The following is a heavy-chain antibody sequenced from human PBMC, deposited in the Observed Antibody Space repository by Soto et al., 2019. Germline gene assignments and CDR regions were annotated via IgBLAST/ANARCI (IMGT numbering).Heavy chain of an antibody. V-gene: IGHV1-69*13. CDR1: GGTFSSYA. CDR2: IIPIFGTA. Sequence: SVKVSCKASGGTFSSYAISWVRQAPGQGLEWMGGIIPIFGTANYAQKFQGRVTITADESTSTAYMELSSLRSEDTAVYYCARDHSPNYFYSSGYYYRWGNWFDPWGQGTLVTVSS. J-gene: IGHJ5*02. D-gene: IGHD3-22*01. CDR3: ARDHSPNYFYSSGYYYRWGNWFDP.